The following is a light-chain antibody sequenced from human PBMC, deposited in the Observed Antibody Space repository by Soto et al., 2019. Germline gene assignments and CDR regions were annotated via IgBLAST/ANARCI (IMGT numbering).Light chain of an antibody. CDR1: QSISNNY. Sequence: EIVLVQSPGTLSLSPGERATLSCRASQSISNNYLAWYQQKPGQAPRLLIYGASSRATGVPDRFSGSGTGTDFSLTITRLEPEDFVVYYCQQYGVSPLMYTFGQGTKVGVK. V-gene: IGKV3-20*01. CDR2: GAS. CDR3: QQYGVSPLMYT. J-gene: IGKJ2*01.